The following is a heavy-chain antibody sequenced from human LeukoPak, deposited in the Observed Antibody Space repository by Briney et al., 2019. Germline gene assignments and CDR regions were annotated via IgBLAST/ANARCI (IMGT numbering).Heavy chain of an antibody. CDR1: GVTFSNHA. J-gene: IGHJ4*02. V-gene: IGHV3-23*01. Sequence: GGSLRLSCAASGVTFSNHAMSWVRQAPGKGLEWVSGITGSGGSTYHAESVKGGFTISRDNSKNTLYLEMNSLRAEDTAVYFCATRPASETYYAVFDYWGQGTLVTVSS. CDR3: ATRPASETYYAVFDY. D-gene: IGHD1-26*01. CDR2: ITGSGGST.